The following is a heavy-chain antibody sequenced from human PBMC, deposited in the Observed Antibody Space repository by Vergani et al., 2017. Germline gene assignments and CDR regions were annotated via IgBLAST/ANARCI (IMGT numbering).Heavy chain of an antibody. V-gene: IGHV4-39*07. CDR2: IYYSGRT. Sequence: LQLQESGPGLVKPSETLSLTCTVSGGSITSSSYYWGWIRQPPGKGVEWIGSIYYSGRTYYNPSLKSRVTISVDTSKNQFSLKLSSVTAADTAVYYCARVAVTTYEVDYWGQGTLVTVSS. D-gene: IGHD4-17*01. CDR3: ARVAVTTYEVDY. J-gene: IGHJ4*02. CDR1: GGSITSSSYY.